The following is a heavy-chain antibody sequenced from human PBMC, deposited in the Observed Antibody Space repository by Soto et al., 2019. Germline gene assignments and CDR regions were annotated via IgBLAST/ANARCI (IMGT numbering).Heavy chain of an antibody. CDR3: AREIVTAGGNNYFDP. CDR1: GGTVASSHW. D-gene: IGHD2-21*02. J-gene: IGHJ5*02. V-gene: IGHV4-4*02. Sequence: SETLSLTCGVSGGTVASSHWWSWVRQSPGGGLEWIGNVYHTGDTNLNPSLQSRVTISVDKSNNQFSLRLNSLTAADTAVYFCAREIVTAGGNNYFDPWGPGTLVTVSS. CDR2: VYHTGDT.